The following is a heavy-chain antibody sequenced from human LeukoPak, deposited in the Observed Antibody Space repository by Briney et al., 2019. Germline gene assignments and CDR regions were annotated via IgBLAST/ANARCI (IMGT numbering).Heavy chain of an antibody. D-gene: IGHD3-10*01. J-gene: IGHJ4*02. CDR3: ARVVRGVIMSGIFDY. CDR2: INPSGGST. V-gene: IGHV1-46*01. Sequence: ASVKVSCKASGYTFTSYYMHWVRQAPGQGLEWMGIINPSGGSTSYAQKFQGRVTMARDTSTSTVYMELSSLRSEDTAVYYCARVVRGVIMSGIFDYWGQGTLVTVSS. CDR1: GYTFTSYY.